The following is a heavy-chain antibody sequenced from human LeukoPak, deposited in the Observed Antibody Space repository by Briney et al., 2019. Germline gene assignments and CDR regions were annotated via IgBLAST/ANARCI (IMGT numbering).Heavy chain of an antibody. CDR2: IIPIFGTA. CDR1: RGTFSSYA. CDR3: AGYVDTAMVTGFDY. D-gene: IGHD5-18*01. V-gene: IGHV1-69*05. J-gene: IGHJ4*02. Sequence: SVNVSCKASRGTFSSYAISWVRQAPGHGLEWMGGIIPIFGTANYAQKFQGRVTITTDESTSTAYIELSSLRSEDTAVYYCAGYVDTAMVTGFDYWGQGTLVTVSS.